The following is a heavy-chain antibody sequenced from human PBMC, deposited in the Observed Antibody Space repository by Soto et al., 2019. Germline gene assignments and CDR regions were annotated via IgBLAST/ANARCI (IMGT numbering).Heavy chain of an antibody. CDR3: ARGDDGTGGYPFPYFDY. CDR2: INPDSGAT. Sequence: HEHLVQSGAEVKRPGASLKVSCKASGYSFTGYYIHWVRQAPGQGLEWMGLINPDSGATNYAQNFQGRVTLSSDTSISTASMDLTSLTSDDTAVYYCARGDDGTGGYPFPYFDYWGQGTLVIVSS. V-gene: IGHV1-2*02. J-gene: IGHJ4*02. D-gene: IGHD2-8*02. CDR1: GYSFTGYY.